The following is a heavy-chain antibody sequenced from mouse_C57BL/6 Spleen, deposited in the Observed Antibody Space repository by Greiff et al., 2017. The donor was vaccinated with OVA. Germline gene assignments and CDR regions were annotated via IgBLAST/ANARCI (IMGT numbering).Heavy chain of an antibody. CDR2: IWSDGST. V-gene: IGHV2-6-1*01. Sequence: VQLKESGPGLVAPSQSLSITCTVSGFSLTSYGVHWVRQPPGKGLEWLVVIWSDGSTTYNSALKSRLSISKDNSKSQVFLKMNSLQTDDTAMYYCARQGPYYSNYAMDYWGQGTSVTVSS. D-gene: IGHD2-12*01. CDR3: ARQGPYYSNYAMDY. CDR1: GFSLTSYG. J-gene: IGHJ4*01.